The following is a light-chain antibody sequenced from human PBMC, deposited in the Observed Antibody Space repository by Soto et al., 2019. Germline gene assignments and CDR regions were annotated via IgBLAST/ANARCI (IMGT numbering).Light chain of an antibody. CDR3: QQANRLPRT. CDR1: QGIGSW. Sequence: DIQMTQSPSSVSASVGDRVTITCRASQGIGSWLAWYQQKPGKAPKLLIYAASTLQSGVPSRFSGRGSGTDFTLSISSLQPEDFATYYCQQANRLPRTFGQGTKVEIK. V-gene: IGKV1-12*01. CDR2: AAS. J-gene: IGKJ1*01.